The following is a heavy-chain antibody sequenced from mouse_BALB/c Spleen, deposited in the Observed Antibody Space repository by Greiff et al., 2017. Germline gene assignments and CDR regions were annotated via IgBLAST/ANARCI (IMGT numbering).Heavy chain of an antibody. CDR1: GYAFTNYL. CDR2: INPGSGGT. Sequence: QVQLKESGAELVRPGTSVKVSCKASGYAFTNYLIEWVKQRPGQGLEWIGVINPGSGGTNYNEKFKGKATLTADKSSSTAYMQLSSLTSDDSAVYFCARRELAWFAYWGQGTLVTVSA. V-gene: IGHV1-54*01. CDR3: ARRELAWFAY. J-gene: IGHJ3*01.